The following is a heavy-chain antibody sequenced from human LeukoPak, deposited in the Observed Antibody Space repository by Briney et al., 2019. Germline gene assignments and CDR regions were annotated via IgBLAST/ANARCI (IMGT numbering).Heavy chain of an antibody. CDR2: IYYSGST. CDR3: ARGPHYYDSSGYYIKNAFDI. Sequence: PSQTLSLTCTVSGGSISSGGYYWSWIRQHPGKGLEWIGYIYYSGSTYYNPSLKSRVTISVDTSKNQFSLKLSSVTAADTAVYYCARGPHYYDSSGYYIKNAFDIWGQGTMVTVSS. J-gene: IGHJ3*02. D-gene: IGHD3-22*01. V-gene: IGHV4-31*03. CDR1: GGSISSGGYY.